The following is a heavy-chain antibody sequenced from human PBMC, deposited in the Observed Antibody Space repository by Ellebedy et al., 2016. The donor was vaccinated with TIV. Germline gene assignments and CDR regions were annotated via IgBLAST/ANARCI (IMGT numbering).Heavy chain of an antibody. D-gene: IGHD6-19*01. CDR2: INWSGDST. CDR3: VRDRQWLGYDF. Sequence: GESLKISCGASGFNFDDYGMTWVRQAPGKGLEWVSGINWSGDSTSYAESVKGRFTISRDNATHSLFLQLNSLRAEDSALYYCVRDRQWLGYDFWGQGTRVTVSS. J-gene: IGHJ4*02. CDR1: GFNFDDYG. V-gene: IGHV3-20*04.